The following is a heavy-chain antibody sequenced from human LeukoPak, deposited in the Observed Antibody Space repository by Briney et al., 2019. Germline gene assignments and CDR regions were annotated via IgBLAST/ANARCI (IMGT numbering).Heavy chain of an antibody. CDR3: ARVGYFYGSGSQTGGYLDY. CDR1: GYTFTGYY. CDR2: INPNGGGR. D-gene: IGHD3-10*01. V-gene: IGHV1-2*02. Sequence: GASVKVSCKASGYTFTGYYQHWVRQAPGQGLEWMGWINPNGGGREYAQKFQGRVNMTRDTAISTAYMELSSLTFDDTAIYYCARVGYFYGSGSQTGGYLDYWGQGTLVTVSS. J-gene: IGHJ4*02.